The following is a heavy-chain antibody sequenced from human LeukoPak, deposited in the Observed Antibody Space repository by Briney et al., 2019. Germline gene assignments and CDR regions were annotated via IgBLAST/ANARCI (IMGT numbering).Heavy chain of an antibody. V-gene: IGHV4-34*01. D-gene: IGHD2-21*01. J-gene: IGHJ4*02. CDR3: ARHVDGFSFALPRFYFDL. CDR2: INHSGST. CDR1: GGSFSGYY. Sequence: SETLSLTCAVYGGSFSGYYWSWIRQPPGKGLEWIGEINHSGSTNYNPSIKSRVTISVDTSKNQFSLNLTSVTAADTAIYYCARHVDGFSFALPRFYFDLWGQGTLVPVSS.